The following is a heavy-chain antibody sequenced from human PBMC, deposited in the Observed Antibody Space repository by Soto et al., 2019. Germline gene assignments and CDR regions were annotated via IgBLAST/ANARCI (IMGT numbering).Heavy chain of an antibody. CDR3: ASGQPRIAVAGTISRNYYGMDV. J-gene: IGHJ6*02. V-gene: IGHV4-34*01. CDR2: INHSGST. Sequence: SETLSLTCAVYGGSFSGYYWSWIRQPPGKGLEWIGEINHSGSTNYNPSLKSRVTISVDTSKNQFSLKLSSVTAADTTVYYCASGQPRIAVAGTISRNYYGMDVWGQGTTVTVSS. CDR1: GGSFSGYY. D-gene: IGHD6-19*01.